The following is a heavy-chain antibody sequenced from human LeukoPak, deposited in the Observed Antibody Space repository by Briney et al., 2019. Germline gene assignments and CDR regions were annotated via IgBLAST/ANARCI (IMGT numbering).Heavy chain of an antibody. V-gene: IGHV4-34*01. CDR1: GGSFSGYY. CDR2: ISHSGST. Sequence: SETLSLTCAVYGGSFSGYYWSWIRQPPGKGLEWIGEISHSGSTNYNPSLKSRVTISVDTSKNQFSLKLSSVTAADTAVYYCARGRIQLWSELYYYYGMDVWGQGTTVTVSS. D-gene: IGHD5-18*01. CDR3: ARGRIQLWSELYYYYGMDV. J-gene: IGHJ6*02.